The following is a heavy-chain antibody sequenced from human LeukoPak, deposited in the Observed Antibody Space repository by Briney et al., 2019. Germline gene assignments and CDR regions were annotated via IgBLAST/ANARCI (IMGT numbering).Heavy chain of an antibody. D-gene: IGHD2-2*02. CDR2: IYYSGST. CDR3: AHGSQATGPAAIHFSGMGWFDP. V-gene: IGHV4-39*01. J-gene: IGHJ5*02. CDR1: GGSISSSSYY. Sequence: SETLSLTCTVSGGSISSSSYYWGWIRQPPGKGLEWIGSIYYSGSTYYNPSLKSRVTISVDTSKNQFSLKLSSVTAADTAVYYCAHGSQATGPAAIHFSGMGWFDPWGQGTLVTVSS.